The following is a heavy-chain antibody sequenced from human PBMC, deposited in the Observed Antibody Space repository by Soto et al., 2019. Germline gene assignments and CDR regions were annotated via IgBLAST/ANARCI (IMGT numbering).Heavy chain of an antibody. CDR1: GYTFTSYD. Sequence: QVQLVQSGAEVKKPGASVKVSCKASGYTFTSYDINWVRQATGQGLEYLGWMNPNSGNTAYVQKLQGRVTMTWDTSLTQANMELSSLRSEDTAVYFFARCIKYGANSRWFNPWGQGTLVTVSS. CDR3: ARCIKYGANSRWFNP. J-gene: IGHJ5*02. CDR2: MNPNSGNT. D-gene: IGHD4-17*01. V-gene: IGHV1-8*01.